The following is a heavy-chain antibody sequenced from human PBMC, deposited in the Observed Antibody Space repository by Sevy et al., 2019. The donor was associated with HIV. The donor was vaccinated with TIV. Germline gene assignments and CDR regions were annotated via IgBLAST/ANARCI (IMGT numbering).Heavy chain of an antibody. CDR2: IASYGNDE. Sequence: GGSLRLSCAASGFTFSNYDMHWVRQAPGKGLEWVTFIASYGNDEDYADSVKGRFTISRDNSKNTLYLQMNSLRPEDTAVYYCARSVLAVAGSYGMDVWGQGTTVTVSS. CDR3: ARSVLAVAGSYGMDV. D-gene: IGHD6-19*01. V-gene: IGHV3-30*04. J-gene: IGHJ6*02. CDR1: GFTFSNYD.